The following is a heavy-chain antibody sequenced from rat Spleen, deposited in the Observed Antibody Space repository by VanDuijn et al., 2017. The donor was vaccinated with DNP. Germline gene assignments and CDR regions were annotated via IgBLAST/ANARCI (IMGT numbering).Heavy chain of an antibody. V-gene: IGHV5-20*01. Sequence: EVQLVESGGGLVQPGRSLKLSCAASGFTFSNYYMAWVRQAPKKGLEWLASIGSDGGNTYYPDSVKGRLTISRDNARSILYLQMDSLRSEDTATYYCTTDFERGYWGQGVMVTVSS. CDR1: GFTFSNYY. J-gene: IGHJ2*01. CDR2: IGSDGGNT. D-gene: IGHD1-11*01. CDR3: TTDFERGY.